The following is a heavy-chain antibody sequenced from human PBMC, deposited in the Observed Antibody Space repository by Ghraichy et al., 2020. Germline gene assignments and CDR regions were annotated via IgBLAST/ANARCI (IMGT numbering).Heavy chain of an antibody. V-gene: IGHV4-34*01. D-gene: IGHD3-10*01. CDR3: ARGHFVRSLYGSGSYYCYFDY. CDR2: INHSGST. CDR1: GGSFSGYY. J-gene: IGHJ4*02. Sequence: SETLSLTCAVYGGSFSGYYWSWIRQPPGKGLEWIGEINHSGSTNYNPSLKSRVTISVDTSKNQFSLKLSSVTAADTAVYYCARGHFVRSLYGSGSYYCYFDYWGQGTLVTVSS.